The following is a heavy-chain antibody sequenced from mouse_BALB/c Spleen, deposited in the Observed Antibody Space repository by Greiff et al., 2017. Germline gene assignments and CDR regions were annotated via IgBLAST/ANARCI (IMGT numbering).Heavy chain of an antibody. Sequence: EVQRVESGGGLVQPGGSRKLSCAASGFTFSSFGMHWVRQAPEKGLEWVAYISSGSSTIYYADTVKGRFTISRDNPKNTLFLQMTSLRSEDTAMYYCARGEVYGNYGDYGGQGTTLTVSS. J-gene: IGHJ2*01. CDR1: GFTFSSFG. CDR2: ISSGSSTI. D-gene: IGHD2-1*01. V-gene: IGHV5-17*02. CDR3: ARGEVYGNYGDY.